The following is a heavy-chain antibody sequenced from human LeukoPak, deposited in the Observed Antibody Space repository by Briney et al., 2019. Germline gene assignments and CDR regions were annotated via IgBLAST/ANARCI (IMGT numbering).Heavy chain of an antibody. Sequence: SETLSLTCTVSGGSISSYYWSWIRQPPGKGLEWIGEINHSGSTNYNPSLKSRVTISVDTSKNQFSLKLSSVTAADTAVYYCARGHIVATIYYYYYYMDVWGKGTTVTVSS. D-gene: IGHD5-12*01. V-gene: IGHV4-34*01. J-gene: IGHJ6*03. CDR1: GGSISSYY. CDR3: ARGHIVATIYYYYYYMDV. CDR2: INHSGST.